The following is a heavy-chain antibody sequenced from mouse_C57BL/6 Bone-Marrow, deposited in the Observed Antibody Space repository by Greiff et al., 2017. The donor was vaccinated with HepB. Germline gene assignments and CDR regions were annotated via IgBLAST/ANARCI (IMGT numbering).Heavy chain of an antibody. CDR1: GFTFSSYG. V-gene: IGHV5-6*01. D-gene: IGHD2-4*01. Sequence: EVKVVESGGDLVKPGGSLKLSCAASGFTFSSYGMSWVRQTPDKRLEWVATISSGGSYTYYPDSVKGRFTISRDNAKNTLYLQMSSLKSEDTAMYYCARQGYYDYDEAWFAYWGQGTLVTVSA. J-gene: IGHJ3*01. CDR2: ISSGGSYT. CDR3: ARQGYYDYDEAWFAY.